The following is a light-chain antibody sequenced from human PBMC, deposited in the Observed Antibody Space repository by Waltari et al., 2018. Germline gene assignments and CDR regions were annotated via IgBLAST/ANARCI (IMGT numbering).Light chain of an antibody. J-gene: IGKJ1*01. V-gene: IGKV3-11*01. Sequence: EIELTQSPDNLSLSPGERATLSCRASQSISTYLAWYQQRPGQAPRLLIYDASNRATGIPARFSGSGSGTDFTLTISSLEPEDFAVYYCQQRSNWWTFGQGTKVEIK. CDR2: DAS. CDR1: QSISTY. CDR3: QQRSNWWT.